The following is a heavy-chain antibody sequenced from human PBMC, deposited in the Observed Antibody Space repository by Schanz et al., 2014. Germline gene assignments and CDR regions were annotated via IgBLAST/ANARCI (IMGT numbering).Heavy chain of an antibody. J-gene: IGHJ3*02. V-gene: IGHV1-3*01. CDR2: INAGTGNT. Sequence: QVQLVQSWAEVKGPGASVKVSCKASGYSFTPFPIHWVRQAPGQRLEWMGWINAGTGNTEYSQKFQGRVTITRDTLASTAYMEVSSLRYEDTALYYCARGTMPGTFDIWGQGTMVTVS. CDR1: GYSFTPFP. CDR3: ARGTMPGTFDI. D-gene: IGHD2-2*01.